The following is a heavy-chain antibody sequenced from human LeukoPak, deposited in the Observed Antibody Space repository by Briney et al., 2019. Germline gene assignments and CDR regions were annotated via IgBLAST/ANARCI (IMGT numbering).Heavy chain of an antibody. CDR1: GFTFTDYY. D-gene: IGHD3-22*01. CDR2: ISNSGSTI. V-gene: IGHV3-11*01. Sequence: PGGSLRLSCAAYGFTFTDYYMTWIRQAPGKGLEWVSYISNSGSTIHYADSVKGRFTISRDNAKNSLYLQMNSLRAEDTAMYYSARSGDSSGYFREITLYYFDSWGQGTLVTVSS. CDR3: ARSGDSSGYFREITLYYFDS. J-gene: IGHJ4*02.